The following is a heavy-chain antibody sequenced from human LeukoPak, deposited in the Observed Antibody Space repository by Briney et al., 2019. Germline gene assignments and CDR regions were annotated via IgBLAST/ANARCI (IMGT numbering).Heavy chain of an antibody. D-gene: IGHD3-16*02. Sequence: GGSLRLSCTAPGFPFNAYNIHWIRQSPGRGLEWVSLIRNDETEIHYADFAKGRFTISRDRSKNSVYLQMNSLRPDDTALYYCAKDGGRYRFDFWGQGTMVTVSS. CDR2: IRNDETEI. V-gene: IGHV3-30*02. J-gene: IGHJ4*02. CDR1: GFPFNAYN. CDR3: AKDGGRYRFDF.